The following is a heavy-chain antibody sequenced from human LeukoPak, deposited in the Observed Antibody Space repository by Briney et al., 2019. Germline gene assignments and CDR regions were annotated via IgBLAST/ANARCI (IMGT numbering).Heavy chain of an antibody. CDR2: IRYDGSNK. Sequence: GGSLRLSCAASGFTLSSYSMHWVRQAPGKGLEWVAFIRYDGSNKNYADSVKGRFTISRDNSKKTLYVQMNSLRAEDTAMYYCARESLDTSSWTYSFDYWGQGTLVTVSS. CDR1: GFTLSSYS. D-gene: IGHD6-13*01. V-gene: IGHV3-30*02. J-gene: IGHJ4*02. CDR3: ARESLDTSSWTYSFDY.